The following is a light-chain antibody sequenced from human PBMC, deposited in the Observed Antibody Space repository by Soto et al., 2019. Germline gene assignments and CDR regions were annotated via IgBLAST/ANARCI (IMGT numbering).Light chain of an antibody. CDR1: QRVSSGH. CDR2: GIS. V-gene: IGKV3-20*01. J-gene: IGKJ5*01. CDR3: HYYDYPPT. Sequence: EIVLTQSPGTLYLSPGERATLSCRASQRVSSGHLAWYQQKPGQAPRLLIYGISSRTTDTPDRFSGSGSGTNLTLTISRLEPEDFAVNSCHYYDYPPTFRQWTRLEIK.